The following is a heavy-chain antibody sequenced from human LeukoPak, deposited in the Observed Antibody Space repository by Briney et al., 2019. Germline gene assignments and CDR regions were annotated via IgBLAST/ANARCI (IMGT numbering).Heavy chain of an antibody. CDR2: IVYDGSNK. J-gene: IGHJ4*02. Sequence: GGSLRLSCAASGFTFSSYGMHWVRQAPGKGLEWVAVIVYDGSNKYYADSVKGRFTISRDNSKNTLYLQMNSLRAEETAVYYCANSDYYDSSGYPYYFDSWGQGTLVTVSS. D-gene: IGHD3-22*01. CDR1: GFTFSSYG. CDR3: ANSDYYDSSGYPYYFDS. V-gene: IGHV3-33*05.